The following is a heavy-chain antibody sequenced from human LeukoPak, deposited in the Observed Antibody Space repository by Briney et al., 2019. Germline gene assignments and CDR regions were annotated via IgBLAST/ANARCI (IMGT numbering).Heavy chain of an antibody. CDR3: AKDLAYSNYDLKYGMDV. J-gene: IGHJ6*02. CDR2: ISGSGVNT. V-gene: IGHV3-23*01. CDR1: GFTFSNYA. Sequence: GGSLRLSCAASGFTFSNYAMSWVRQAPGKGLEWVSGISGSGVNTYYADSVKGRFTISRDNSKNTLYLQMNSLRAEDTAVYYCAKDLAYSNYDLKYGMDVWGQGTTATVSS. D-gene: IGHD4-11*01.